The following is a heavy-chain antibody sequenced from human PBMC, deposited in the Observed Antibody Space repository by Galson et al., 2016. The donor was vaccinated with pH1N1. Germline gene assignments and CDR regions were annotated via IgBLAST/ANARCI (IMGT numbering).Heavy chain of an antibody. CDR2: ISATGGST. J-gene: IGHJ2*01. CDR3: AKDLVRSVPHQGYLDL. Sequence: SLRLSCAGSGFTFRSYAMSWVRLAPGKGLQWVSTISATGGSTYYVDSVKGRLTISRDNSRNTLHLQMNGLRDEDTALYWCAKDLVRSVPHQGYLDLWGRGTLVTVSS. D-gene: IGHD2-2*01. V-gene: IGHV3-23*01. CDR1: GFTFRSYA.